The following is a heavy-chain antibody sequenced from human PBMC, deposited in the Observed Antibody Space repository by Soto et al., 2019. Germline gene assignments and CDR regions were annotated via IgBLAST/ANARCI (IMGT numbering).Heavy chain of an antibody. CDR1: GYTFTSYG. Sequence: ASVKVSCKASGYTFTSYGISWVRQAPGQGLELMGWISAYNGNTNYAQKLQGRVTMTTDTSTSTAYMELRSLRSDDTAVYYCATSYSTYYYDSSGYPTDFDYWGQGTLVTVSS. CDR2: ISAYNGNT. CDR3: ATSYSTYYYDSSGYPTDFDY. J-gene: IGHJ4*02. V-gene: IGHV1-18*01. D-gene: IGHD3-22*01.